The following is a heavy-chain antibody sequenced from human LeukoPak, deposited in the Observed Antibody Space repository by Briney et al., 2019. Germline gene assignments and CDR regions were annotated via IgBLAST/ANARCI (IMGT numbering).Heavy chain of an antibody. J-gene: IGHJ4*02. V-gene: IGHV3-23*01. CDR1: GFIFSSYT. CDR2: INGSGGRT. CDR3: AKPHSTNGIAARRGSSLGD. Sequence: GGSLRLSCAASGFIFSSYTMGWVRQAPGKGLEWVSDINGSGGRTYYADSVNGRFTISRDNSKNTLYLQMNSLRAEDTAVYYCAKPHSTNGIAARRGSSLGDWGQGILVTVSS. D-gene: IGHD6-6*01.